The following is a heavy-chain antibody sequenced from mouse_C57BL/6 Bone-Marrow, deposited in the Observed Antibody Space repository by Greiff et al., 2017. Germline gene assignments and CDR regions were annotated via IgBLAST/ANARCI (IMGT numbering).Heavy chain of an antibody. Sequence: QVQLQQSGAELARPGASVKLSCKASGYTFTSSGISWVKQRTGQGLEWIGEIYPRSGNTYYNEKFKGKATLTADKSSSTAYMELRSLTSEDSAVYFCARSGNDYDENYWGQGTTLTVSS. J-gene: IGHJ2*01. D-gene: IGHD2-4*01. V-gene: IGHV1-81*01. CDR3: ARSGNDYDENY. CDR1: GYTFTSSG. CDR2: IYPRSGNT.